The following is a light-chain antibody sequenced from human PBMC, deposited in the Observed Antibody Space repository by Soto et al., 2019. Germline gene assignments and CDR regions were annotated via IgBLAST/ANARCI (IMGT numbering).Light chain of an antibody. V-gene: IGKV3-20*01. CDR2: GAS. J-gene: IGKJ4*01. CDR1: QSFSSSY. Sequence: VLTQSPGTLSVSPGERATLSCRASQSFSSSYLAWYQQKPGQAPSLLIYGASSRATGIPDRFSGSGSGTDFTLTISRLEPEYCAVYYCQKYGSSPPTFGGGTKVEIK. CDR3: QKYGSSPPT.